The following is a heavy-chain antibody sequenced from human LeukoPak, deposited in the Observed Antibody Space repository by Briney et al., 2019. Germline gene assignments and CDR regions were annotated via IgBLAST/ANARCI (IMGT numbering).Heavy chain of an antibody. CDR3: ASGSAGDKNY. CDR2: IIPIFGTA. CDR1: GGTFSSYA. Sequence: GASVKVSCKASGGTFSSYAISWVRQAPGQGLEWMGGIIPIFGTANYAQKFQGRVTMTRDTSISTAYMELSRLRSDDTAVYYCASGSAGDKNYWGQGTLVTVSS. J-gene: IGHJ4*02. D-gene: IGHD7-27*01. V-gene: IGHV1-69*05.